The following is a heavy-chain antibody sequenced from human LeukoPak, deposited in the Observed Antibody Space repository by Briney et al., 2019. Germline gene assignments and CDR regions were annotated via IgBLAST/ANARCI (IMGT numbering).Heavy chain of an antibody. CDR3: ATKIFLAGFDY. Sequence: GGSLRLSCAASGFTFSSYAMSWVRQAPGKGLEWVSAISGSGDSTYYADSVKGRFTISRDNSKNTLYLQMNSLRAEDTAVYYCATKIFLAGFDYWGQGTLVTVSS. CDR2: ISGSGDST. CDR1: GFTFSSYA. J-gene: IGHJ4*02. V-gene: IGHV3-23*01. D-gene: IGHD3-3*01.